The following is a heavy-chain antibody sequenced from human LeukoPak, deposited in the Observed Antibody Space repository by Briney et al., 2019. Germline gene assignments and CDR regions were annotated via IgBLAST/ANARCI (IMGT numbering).Heavy chain of an antibody. CDR3: ARELGYYDSSGYHYVLGY. V-gene: IGHV1-18*01. D-gene: IGHD3-22*01. CDR2: ISAYNGNT. CDR1: GYTFTNYG. Sequence: ASVKVSCKASGYTFTNYGISWVRQAPGQGLEWMGWISAYNGNTKYAQKYQGRVTMTTDTSTSTAYMEMRSLRSDDTAVYYCARELGYYDSSGYHYVLGYWGQGTLVTVSS. J-gene: IGHJ4*02.